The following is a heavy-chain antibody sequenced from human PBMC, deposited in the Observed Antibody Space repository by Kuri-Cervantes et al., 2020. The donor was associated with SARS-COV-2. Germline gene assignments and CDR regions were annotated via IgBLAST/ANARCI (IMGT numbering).Heavy chain of an antibody. CDR3: ARYPGYDSSGYHDY. Sequence: ETLSLTCAASGFSFSSYSMNWVRQAPGKGLEWVSGINWNGGSTGYADSVKGRLTISRDNAKNSLYLQMNSLRAEDTALYHCARYPGYDSSGYHDYWGPGTLVTVSS. V-gene: IGHV3-20*01. J-gene: IGHJ4*02. CDR1: GFSFSSYS. CDR2: INWNGGST. D-gene: IGHD3-22*01.